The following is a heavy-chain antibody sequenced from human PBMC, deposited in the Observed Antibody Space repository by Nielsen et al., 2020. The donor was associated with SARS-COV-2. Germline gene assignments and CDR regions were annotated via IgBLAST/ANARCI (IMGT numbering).Heavy chain of an antibody. Sequence: SVKVSCKASGGTFSSNTINWVRQAPGQGLEWMGRIIPILGLANYAHKFQGSVTITADKSTTTAYMELSSLRSEDTALYYCATSVVVTAHDAFDIWGQGTMVTVSS. CDR1: GGTFSSNT. J-gene: IGHJ3*02. V-gene: IGHV1-69*02. CDR2: IIPILGLA. D-gene: IGHD2-21*02. CDR3: ATSVVVTAHDAFDI.